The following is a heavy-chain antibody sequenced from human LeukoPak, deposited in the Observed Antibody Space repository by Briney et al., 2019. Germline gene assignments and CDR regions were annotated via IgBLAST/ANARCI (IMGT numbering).Heavy chain of an antibody. CDR2: MNPNSGNT. Sequence: ASVKVSCKASGYTFTSCDINWVRQATGQGLEWMGWMNPNSGNTGYAQKFQGRVTMTRDTSISTVYMELSRLRSDDTAVYYCARETSHNLVALDYWGQGTLVTVSS. J-gene: IGHJ4*02. CDR1: GYTFTSCD. V-gene: IGHV1-8*01. CDR3: ARETSHNLVALDY. D-gene: IGHD5-12*01.